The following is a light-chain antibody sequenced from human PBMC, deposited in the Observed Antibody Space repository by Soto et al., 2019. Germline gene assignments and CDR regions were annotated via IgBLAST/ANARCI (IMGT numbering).Light chain of an antibody. J-gene: IGLJ2*01. CDR2: DVI. V-gene: IGLV2-8*01. Sequence: QSVLTQPPSASGSPGQSVTISCIGTSSDVGSYNFVSWYQHHPGKAPKLMLYDVIKRPSGVPDRFSGSKSGNTASLTVSGLQAEDEADYYCSSYAGGDNFVVFGGGTKLTVL. CDR3: SSYAGGDNFVV. CDR1: SSDVGSYNF.